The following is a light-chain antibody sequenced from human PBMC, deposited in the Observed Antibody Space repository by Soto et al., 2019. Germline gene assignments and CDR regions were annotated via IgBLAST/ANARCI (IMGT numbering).Light chain of an antibody. CDR2: TLS. V-gene: IGKV2-40*01. Sequence: DIVMTQTPLSLPVTPGEPASISCRSSQSLLDSDDGNTYLDWYLQTPGQSPQLLIYTLSYRASVVPARFSGSGSGTDFTLKISMLEAEDVGVYYCMQRIDFPCTFGQGNKVEIK. CDR1: QSLLDSDDGNTY. J-gene: IGKJ1*01. CDR3: MQRIDFPCT.